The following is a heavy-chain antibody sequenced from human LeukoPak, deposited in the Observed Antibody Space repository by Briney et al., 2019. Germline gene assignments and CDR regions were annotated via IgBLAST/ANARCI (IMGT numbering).Heavy chain of an antibody. CDR2: IIPIFGTA. Sequence: ASVKVSCKVSGYTLTELSMHWVRQAPGQGLEWMGGIIPIFGTANYAQKFQGRVTITADESTSTAYMELSSLRSEDTAVYYCARAKDEYYYYGMDVWGQGTTVTVSS. V-gene: IGHV1-69*13. J-gene: IGHJ6*02. D-gene: IGHD2-15*01. CDR3: ARAKDEYYYYGMDV. CDR1: GYTLTELS.